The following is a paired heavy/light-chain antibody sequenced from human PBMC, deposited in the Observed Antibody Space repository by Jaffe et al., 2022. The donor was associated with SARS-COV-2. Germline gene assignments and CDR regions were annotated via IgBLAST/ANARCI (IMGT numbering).Heavy chain of an antibody. Sequence: EVQLVESGGGLVQPGGSLRLSCAASGFTFSSYWMHWVRQAPGKGLVWVSRINSDGSSTSYADSVKGRFTISRDNAKNTLYLQMNSLRAEDTAVYYCAREPEAAAGTYYYGMDVWGQGTTVTVSS. CDR2: INSDGSST. V-gene: IGHV3-74*01. D-gene: IGHD6-13*01. CDR3: AREPEAAAGTYYYGMDV. CDR1: GFTFSSYW. J-gene: IGHJ6*02.
Light chain of an antibody. V-gene: IGLV2-14*01. CDR3: SSYTSSSTHVV. Sequence: QSALTQPASVSGSPGQSITISCTGTSSDVGGYNYVSWYQQHPGKAPKLMIYEVSNRPSGVPDRFSGSKSGNTASLTISGLQAEDEADYYCSSYTSSSTHVVFGGGTKLTVL. J-gene: IGLJ2*01. CDR2: EVS. CDR1: SSDVGGYNY.